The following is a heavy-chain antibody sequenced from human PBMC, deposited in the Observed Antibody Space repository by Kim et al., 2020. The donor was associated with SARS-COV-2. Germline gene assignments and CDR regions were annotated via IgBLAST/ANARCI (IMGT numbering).Heavy chain of an antibody. CDR3: ARQGYCSGGNCYWRGMDV. D-gene: IGHD2-15*01. CDR1: GYSFSNSW. CDR2: IDPSDSYT. Sequence: GESLKISCKGSGYSFSNSWISWVRQMPGKGLEWMGRIDPSDSYTDYSPSFQGHVTIPADKSISTGYLQWSSLKASDTAMYYCARQGYCSGGNCYWRGMDVWGQGTTVTVSS. J-gene: IGHJ6*02. V-gene: IGHV5-10-1*01.